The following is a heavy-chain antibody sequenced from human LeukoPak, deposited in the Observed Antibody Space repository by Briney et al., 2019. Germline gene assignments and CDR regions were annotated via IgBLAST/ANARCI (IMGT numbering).Heavy chain of an antibody. J-gene: IGHJ5*02. CDR2: TYYRSKWYN. V-gene: IGHV6-1*01. CDR1: GDSVFSNSAA. Sequence: SQTLSLTCAISGDSVFSNSAAWNWIRQSPSRGLEWLGRTYYRSKWYNDYAVSVKSRITINPDTSKNQFSLQLNSVSREDTAVYYCARESIVGAIYSHWFDLWGQGTLVTVSS. D-gene: IGHD1-26*01. CDR3: ARESIVGAIYSHWFDL.